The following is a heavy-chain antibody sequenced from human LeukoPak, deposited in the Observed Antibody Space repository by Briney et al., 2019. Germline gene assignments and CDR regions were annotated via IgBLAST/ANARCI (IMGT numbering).Heavy chain of an antibody. V-gene: IGHV1-69*13. CDR3: ASQYYEYVWGSYRLYYFDY. Sequence: SVKVSCKASGGTFSSYAISWVRQAHGQGLELKGGIIPIFGTANYAQKFQGRGTITADESTSTAYMELRSLRSDDTAVYYCASQYYEYVWGSYRLYYFDYWGQGTLVTVSS. D-gene: IGHD3-16*02. CDR1: GGTFSSYA. J-gene: IGHJ4*02. CDR2: IIPIFGTA.